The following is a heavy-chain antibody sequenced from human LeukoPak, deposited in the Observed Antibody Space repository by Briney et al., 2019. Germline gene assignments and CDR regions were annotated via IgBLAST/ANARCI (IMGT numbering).Heavy chain of an antibody. Sequence: PGGSLRLSCAVSGFTFSGYAMSWVRQAPGKGLEWVSTISGSGDYTYYADSVKGRFSISRDNSKNTLHLQMNSLRAEGTAVYYCAKTLFDCSGGSCYEAYDRGQGTLVTVSS. D-gene: IGHD2-15*01. CDR2: ISGSGDYT. V-gene: IGHV3-23*01. J-gene: IGHJ4*02. CDR1: GFTFSGYA. CDR3: AKTLFDCSGGSCYEAYD.